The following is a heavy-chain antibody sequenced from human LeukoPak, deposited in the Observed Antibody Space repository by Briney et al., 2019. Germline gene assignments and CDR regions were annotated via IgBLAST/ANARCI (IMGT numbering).Heavy chain of an antibody. J-gene: IGHJ3*02. Sequence: SVKVSCKASGGTFSSYAISWVRQAPGQRLEWIGRITPIFGTANYAQKFGGRATTTAAESTSTAYKESSSLTSEETAVYYCARVGRGVLDIWGQGTMVTVSS. CDR2: ITPIFGTA. CDR3: ARVGRGVLDI. V-gene: IGHV1-69*13. D-gene: IGHD3-16*01. CDR1: GGTFSSYA.